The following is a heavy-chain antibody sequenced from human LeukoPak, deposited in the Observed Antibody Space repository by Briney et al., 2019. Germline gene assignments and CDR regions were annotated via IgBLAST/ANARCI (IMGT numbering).Heavy chain of an antibody. V-gene: IGHV4-39*07. CDR1: GGSISSSSYY. J-gene: IGHJ4*02. D-gene: IGHD2-2*03. CDR3: ASGYCSSTSCYVGNY. Sequence: SETLSLTCTVSGGSISSSSYYWGWIRQPPGKGLEWIGSIYYSGSTYYNPSLKSRVTISVDTSKNQFSLKLSSVTAADTAVYYCASGYCSSTSCYVGNYWGQGTLVTVSS. CDR2: IYYSGST.